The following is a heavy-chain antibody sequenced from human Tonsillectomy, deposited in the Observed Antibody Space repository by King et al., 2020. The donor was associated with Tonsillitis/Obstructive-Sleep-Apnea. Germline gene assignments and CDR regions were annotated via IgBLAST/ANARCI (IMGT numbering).Heavy chain of an antibody. V-gene: IGHV3-33*01. Sequence: VQLVESGGGVVQPGRSLRLSCAASGFTFSSYGMHWVRQAPGKGLEWVAVIWYDGSNKYYADSVKGRFTISRDNSKNTLYLQMNSLRAEDTAVYYCATGCTVDWGDYWGQGTLVTVSS. CDR2: IWYDGSNK. CDR1: GFTFSSYG. CDR3: ATGCTVDWGDY. J-gene: IGHJ4*02. D-gene: IGHD3/OR15-3a*01.